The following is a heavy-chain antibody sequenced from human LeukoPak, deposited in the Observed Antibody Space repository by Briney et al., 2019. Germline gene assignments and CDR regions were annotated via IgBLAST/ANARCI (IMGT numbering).Heavy chain of an antibody. Sequence: SGPTLARPTQTLTLTCTFSGFALTTTGGGVGWIRQPPAKAPKSLALIYWNEDKRYSPSLKSRLTISKDTSKNQVVLTMTNMDPVDTATYYCARRPTARQYGDYFDYWGQGTLVTVSS. CDR2: IYWNEDK. V-gene: IGHV2-5*01. J-gene: IGHJ4*02. CDR3: ARRPTARQYGDYFDY. D-gene: IGHD4-17*01. CDR1: GFALTTTGGG.